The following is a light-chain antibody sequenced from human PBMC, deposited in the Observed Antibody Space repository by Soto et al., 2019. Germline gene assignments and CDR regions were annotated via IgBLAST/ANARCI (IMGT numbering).Light chain of an antibody. CDR2: GAS. Sequence: EIVLTQSPGTVSLSPGERATLSCRASQSVANSFLAWYQQKPGQAPRLLIHGASSRPTAIPDRFSGSGSGTDFTLSISRLEAEDVAVYYCHQYADPAAWTFGQGTRVEI. J-gene: IGKJ1*01. V-gene: IGKV3-20*01. CDR1: QSVANSF. CDR3: HQYADPAAWT.